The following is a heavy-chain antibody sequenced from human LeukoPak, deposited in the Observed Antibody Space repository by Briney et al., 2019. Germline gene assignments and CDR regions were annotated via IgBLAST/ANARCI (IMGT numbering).Heavy chain of an antibody. CDR1: GYTFTSYG. V-gene: IGHV1-69*04. CDR3: ATRADQLRYFDWLFHTPPSHAAFDI. CDR2: IIPILGIA. D-gene: IGHD3-9*01. J-gene: IGHJ3*02. Sequence: ASVKVSCKASGYTFTSYGITWVRQAPGQGLEWMGRIIPILGIANYAQKFQGRVTITADKSTSTAYMELSSLRSEDTAVYYCATRADQLRYFDWLFHTPPSHAAFDIWGQGTMDTVSS.